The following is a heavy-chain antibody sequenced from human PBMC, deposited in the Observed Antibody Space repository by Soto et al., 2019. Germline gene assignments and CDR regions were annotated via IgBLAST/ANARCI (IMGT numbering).Heavy chain of an antibody. CDR2: I. CDR3: ARVPDR. CDR1: GGSISSGGYS. Sequence: SETLSLNCAVSGGSISSGGYSWSWIRQPPGKGLEWIGYIYNPSLKSRVTISVDRSKNQFSLKLSSVTAADTAVYYCARVPDRWGQGTLVTVS. D-gene: IGHD2-2*01. V-gene: IGHV4-30-2*01. J-gene: IGHJ5*02.